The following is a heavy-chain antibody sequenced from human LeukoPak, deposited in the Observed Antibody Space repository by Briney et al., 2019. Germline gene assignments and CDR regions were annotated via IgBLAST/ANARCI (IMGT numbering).Heavy chain of an antibody. Sequence: ASVKVSCKASGGTFSSYAISWVRQAPGQGLEWMGGIIPIFGTANYAQKFQGRVTITADESTSTAYMELSSLRSEDTAVYYCARELRSVLLWFGESPGYYYGMDVWGQGTTVTVSS. CDR1: GGTFSSYA. D-gene: IGHD3-10*01. J-gene: IGHJ6*02. CDR2: IIPIFGTA. CDR3: ARELRSVLLWFGESPGYYYGMDV. V-gene: IGHV1-69*13.